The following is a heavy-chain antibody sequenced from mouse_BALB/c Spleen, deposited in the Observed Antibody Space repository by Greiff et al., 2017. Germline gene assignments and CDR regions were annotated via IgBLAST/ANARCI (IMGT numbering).Heavy chain of an antibody. CDR3: ARRGDAMDY. CDR2: INSNGGST. J-gene: IGHJ4*01. Sequence: EVNVVESGGGLVQPGGSLKLSCAASGFTFSSYGMSWVRQTPDKRLELVATINSNGGSTYYPDSVKGRFTISRDNAKNTLYLQMSSLKSEDTAMYYCARRGDAMDYWGQGTSVTVSS. CDR1: GFTFSSYG. V-gene: IGHV5-6-3*01.